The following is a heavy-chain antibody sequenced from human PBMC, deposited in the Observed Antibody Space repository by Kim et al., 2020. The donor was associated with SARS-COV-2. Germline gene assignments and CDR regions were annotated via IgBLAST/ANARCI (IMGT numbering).Heavy chain of an antibody. CDR2: ISSSGSTI. V-gene: IGHV3-11*01. Sequence: GGSLRLSCAASGFTFSDYYMSWIRQAPGKGLEWVSYISSSGSTIYYADSVKGRFTISRDNAKNSLYLQMNSLRAEDTAVYYCARDLSGGTTNWFDPWGQGTLVTVSS. J-gene: IGHJ5*02. CDR3: ARDLSGGTTNWFDP. CDR1: GFTFSDYY.